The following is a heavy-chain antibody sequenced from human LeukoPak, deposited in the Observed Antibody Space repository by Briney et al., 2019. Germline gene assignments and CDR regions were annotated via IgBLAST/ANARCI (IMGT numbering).Heavy chain of an antibody. J-gene: IGHJ4*02. V-gene: IGHV3-64*04. CDR3: ARRRDSSGYYYFDY. CDR1: GLTFSTYA. CDR2: ITSDGGST. D-gene: IGHD3-22*01. Sequence: GGPLRLSCSASGLTFSTYAMHWVRQAPGKGLEYVSSITSDGGSTYYEDSVKGRFTISRDNSKNTMYLQVNSLRPEDTALYYCARRRDSSGYYYFDYWGQGTLATVSS.